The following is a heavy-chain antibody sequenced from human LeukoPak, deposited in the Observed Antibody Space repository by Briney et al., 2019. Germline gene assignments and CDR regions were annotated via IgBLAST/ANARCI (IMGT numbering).Heavy chain of an antibody. CDR1: GFTFRSYS. CDR2: ISRCSATI. V-gene: IGHV3-48*02. CDR3: ARDLPFDY. J-gene: IGHJ4*02. Sequence: GGSLRLSCAVSGFTFRSYSFNWLRQPPGKGLEWVSYISRCSATISYADSVRGRFIISRDDAKNSLYLQMSSLRDDDTAVYYCARDLPFDYWGQGALVTVSP.